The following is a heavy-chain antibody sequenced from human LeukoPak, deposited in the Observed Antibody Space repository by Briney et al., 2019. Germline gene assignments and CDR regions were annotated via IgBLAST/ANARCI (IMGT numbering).Heavy chain of an antibody. CDR1: GYTFTGYY. J-gene: IGHJ4*02. CDR2: INPNSGGT. Sequence: ASVKVSCKASGYTFTGYYMHWVRQAPGQGLEWMGWINPNSGGTNYAQKFQGRVTMTRDTSISTAYMELSRLRSDDTAVYYCARARDSSSWYYHYWGQGTLVTVSS. D-gene: IGHD6-13*01. CDR3: ARARDSSSWYYHY. V-gene: IGHV1-2*02.